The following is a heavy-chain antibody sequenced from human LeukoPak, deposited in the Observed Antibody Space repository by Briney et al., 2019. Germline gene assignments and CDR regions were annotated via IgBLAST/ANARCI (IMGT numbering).Heavy chain of an antibody. CDR1: GYTFSNYA. CDR2: TIPIFGTA. CDR3: AREYMGGPAGTFR. V-gene: IGHV1-69*13. Sequence: SVKVSCKASGYTFSNYAISWVRQAPGQGLEWMGGTIPIFGTAHYAQKFQGRVTITADESTSTAYMELSSLRSEDTAVYYCAREYMGGPAGTFRWGQGTLVTVSS. D-gene: IGHD6-13*01. J-gene: IGHJ4*02.